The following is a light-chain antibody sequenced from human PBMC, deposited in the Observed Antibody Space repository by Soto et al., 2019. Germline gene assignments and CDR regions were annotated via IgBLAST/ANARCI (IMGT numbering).Light chain of an antibody. J-gene: IGKJ3*01. CDR1: QDIKKY. CDR2: GAS. V-gene: IGKV1-33*01. CDR3: QHYDNLPPFT. Sequence: DIQMTQSPSSLSASIGDRVTITCQASQDIKKYLSWYQQKPGRAPKLLIYGASNLEAGVPSRFSGRGYGTEFTFDLTRLHPEDIATYYCQHYDNLPPFTFGPGTKV.